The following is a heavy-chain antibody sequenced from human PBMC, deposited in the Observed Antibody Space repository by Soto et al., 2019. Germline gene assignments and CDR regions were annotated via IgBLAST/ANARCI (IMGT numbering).Heavy chain of an antibody. CDR3: ARDRPGYSYGHFDY. CDR1: GFTFSSYA. D-gene: IGHD5-18*01. CDR2: ISYDGSNK. J-gene: IGHJ4*02. V-gene: IGHV3-30-3*01. Sequence: QVQLVESGGGVVQPGRSLRLSCAASGFTFSSYAMHWVRQAPGKGLEWVAVISYDGSNKYYADSVKGRFTISRDNSKNTLYLQMNSLRAEDTAVYYCARDRPGYSYGHFDYWGQGTLVTVSS.